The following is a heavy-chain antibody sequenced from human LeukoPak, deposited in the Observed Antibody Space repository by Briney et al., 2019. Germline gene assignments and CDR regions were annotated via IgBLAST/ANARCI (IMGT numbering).Heavy chain of an antibody. CDR2: IHSSGCT. V-gene: IGHV4-4*09. Sequence: PSETLSLTCTVSRGSINNYYWSWIRQPPGKGLEWIGYIHSSGCTYYNASLEYRVTISIDTSKNQFSLKLSSVTAADTAVYYCARGRQAPDPWGQGTLVTISS. J-gene: IGHJ5*02. CDR3: ARGRQAPDP. CDR1: RGSINNYY.